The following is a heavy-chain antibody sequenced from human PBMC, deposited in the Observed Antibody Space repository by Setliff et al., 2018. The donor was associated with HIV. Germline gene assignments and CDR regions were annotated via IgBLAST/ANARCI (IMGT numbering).Heavy chain of an antibody. D-gene: IGHD1-26*01. CDR1: GSTFSAYS. J-gene: IGHJ4*02. CDR3: ARDRGISGHYFDS. CDR2: ISSNSVYI. Sequence: PGESLTISCAASGSTFSAYSMNWVRQAPGKGLEWVSSISSNSVYIHYADSVRGRFTISRDNARNSLNLQMNSLRAEDTAVYYCARDRGISGHYFDSWGQGTLVTVSS. V-gene: IGHV3-21*01.